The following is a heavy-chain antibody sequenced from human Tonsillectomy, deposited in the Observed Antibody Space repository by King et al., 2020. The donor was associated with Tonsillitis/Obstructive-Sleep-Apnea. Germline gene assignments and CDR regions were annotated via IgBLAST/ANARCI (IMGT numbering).Heavy chain of an antibody. CDR3: ARAPLTAMAPDY. Sequence: VQLQESGPGLVKPSETLSLTCTVSGGSISSYYWSWIRQPPGKGLEWTGYIYYSGSTNYNPSLKSRVTISVDTSKNQFSLKLSSVTAADTAVYYCARAPLTAMAPDYWGQGTLVTVSS. CDR1: GGSISSYY. V-gene: IGHV4-59*01. J-gene: IGHJ4*02. D-gene: IGHD5-18*01. CDR2: IYYSGST.